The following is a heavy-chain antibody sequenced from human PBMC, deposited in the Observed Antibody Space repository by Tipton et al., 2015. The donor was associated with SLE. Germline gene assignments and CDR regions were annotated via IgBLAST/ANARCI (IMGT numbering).Heavy chain of an antibody. V-gene: IGHV4-39*02. CDR3: ARTSKETDVFDI. CDR1: GGSISSSTYY. J-gene: IGHJ3*02. Sequence: TLSLTCTVSGGSISSSTYYWGWIRQPPGKGLEWIGRISYSGSTYYNPSLKSRVTISVDTSNIHFSLQLSSVTAADTAVYYCARTSKETDVFDIWGQGTMVTVSS. CDR2: ISYSGST.